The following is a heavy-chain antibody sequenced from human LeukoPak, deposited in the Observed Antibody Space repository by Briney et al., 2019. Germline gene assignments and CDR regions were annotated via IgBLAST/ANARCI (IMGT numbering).Heavy chain of an antibody. CDR1: GFIFSDFD. CDR3: AKEDSSGWLFDAVDI. V-gene: IGHV3-23*01. D-gene: IGHD6-19*01. J-gene: IGHJ3*02. Sequence: PGGSLRLSCAASGFIFSDFDMSWVRQAPGKGLEWVSAISHSGRSTYYADSVKGRFTISRDNSKNTLYLEMNSLRADDTAVYYCAKEDSSGWLFDAVDIWGQGTMVTVSS. CDR2: ISHSGRST.